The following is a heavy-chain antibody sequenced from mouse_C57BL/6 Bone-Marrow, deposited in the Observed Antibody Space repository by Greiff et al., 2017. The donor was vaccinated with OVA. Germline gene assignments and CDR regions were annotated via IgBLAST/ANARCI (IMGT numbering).Heavy chain of an antibody. CDR3: TKGVWFAY. V-gene: IGHV14-4*01. J-gene: IGHJ3*01. CDR2: IDPENGDT. Sequence: VQLKESGAELVRPGASVKLSCTASGFNIKDDYMHWVKQRPEQGLEWIGWIDPENGDTEYASKFQGKATITADTSSNTAYLQLSSLTSEDTAVYYCTKGVWFAYWGQGTLVTVSA. CDR1: GFNIKDDY.